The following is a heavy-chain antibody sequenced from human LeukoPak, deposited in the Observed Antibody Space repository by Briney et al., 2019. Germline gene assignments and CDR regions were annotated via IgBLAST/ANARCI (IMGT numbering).Heavy chain of an antibody. Sequence: ASVKVSCKASGYTFASYYMHWVRQAPGQGLEWMGIINPSGGSTSYAQKFQGRVTMTRDTSTSTVYMELSSLRSEDTAVYYCARGYCSSTSCYSADWFDPWGQGTLVTVSS. CDR1: GYTFASYY. D-gene: IGHD2-2*01. CDR3: ARGYCSSTSCYSADWFDP. CDR2: INPSGGST. J-gene: IGHJ5*02. V-gene: IGHV1-46*01.